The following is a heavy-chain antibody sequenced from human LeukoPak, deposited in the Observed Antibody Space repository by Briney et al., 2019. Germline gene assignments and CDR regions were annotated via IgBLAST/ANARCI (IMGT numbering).Heavy chain of an antibody. V-gene: IGHV3-30*18. J-gene: IGHJ4*02. CDR2: TSYDGSNK. D-gene: IGHD3-10*01. CDR1: GFIFSTYG. CDR3: AKKGAGGFDAPLDY. Sequence: GGSLRLSCAASGFIFSTYGMQWVRQAPGKGLESVAVTSYDGSNKYYTDSVKGRFTISRDNSKNTLYLQMNSLRAEDTAVYYCAKKGAGGFDAPLDYWGQGTLVTVSS.